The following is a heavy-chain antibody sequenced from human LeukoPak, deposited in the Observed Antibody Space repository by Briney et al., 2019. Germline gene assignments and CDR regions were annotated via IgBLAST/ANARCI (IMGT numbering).Heavy chain of an antibody. CDR3: ARDGIAVAGTGIHNYYMDV. Sequence: ASVKVSCKASGYTFTNFGITWVRQAPGQGLEWMAWISAYNGNTNYAQKLQGRVTMTTDTSTSTAYMELRSLRSDDTAVYYCARDGIAVAGTGIHNYYMDVWGKGTTVTVSS. D-gene: IGHD6-19*01. V-gene: IGHV1-18*01. CDR1: GYTFTNFG. J-gene: IGHJ6*03. CDR2: ISAYNGNT.